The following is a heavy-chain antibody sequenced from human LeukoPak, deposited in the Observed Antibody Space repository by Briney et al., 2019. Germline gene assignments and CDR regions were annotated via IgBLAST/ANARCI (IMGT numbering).Heavy chain of an antibody. V-gene: IGHV4-34*01. CDR1: GGSFSGYY. CDR3: ASPYCTGGVCYFGY. J-gene: IGHJ4*02. Sequence: PSETLSLTCAVYGGSFSGYYWSWIRQPPGKGLEWIGEINHSGSTNYNPSLKSRVTISVDTSKNQFSLKLSSVTAADTAVYYCASPYCTGGVCYFGYWGQGTLVTVSS. D-gene: IGHD2-8*02. CDR2: INHSGST.